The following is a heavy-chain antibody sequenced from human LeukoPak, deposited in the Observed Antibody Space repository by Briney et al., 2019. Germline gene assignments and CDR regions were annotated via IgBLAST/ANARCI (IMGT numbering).Heavy chain of an antibody. J-gene: IGHJ4*02. CDR1: GFTVSSNY. CDR3: ARDGGLYCGGDCYHFDY. Sequence: PGGSLRLSCAASGFTVSSNYMSWVRQAPGKGLEWVSVIYSGGSTYYADSVKGRFTISRDNSKNTLYLQMNSLRAEDTAVYYCARDGGLYCGGDCYHFDYWAREPWSPSPQ. CDR2: IYSGGST. V-gene: IGHV3-53*01. D-gene: IGHD2-21*02.